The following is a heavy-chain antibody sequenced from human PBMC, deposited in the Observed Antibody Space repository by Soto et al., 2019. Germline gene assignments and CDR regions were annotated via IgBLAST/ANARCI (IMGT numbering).Heavy chain of an antibody. CDR3: ARDRGYCRSGTGQREWSDP. Sequence: QVQLVQSGAEVKKPGTSVKVSCTASGYTFSSHGISWVRQAPGQGLQWIGWVSGDNGNTNYAQSLQGSVTMTTDTYTNTGHTELRSLRSDDTAVYFCARDRGYCRSGTGQREWSDPGCQGNLVICSS. CDR2: VSGDNGNT. CDR1: GYTFSSHG. J-gene: IGHJ5*02. V-gene: IGHV1-18*01. D-gene: IGHD2-2*01.